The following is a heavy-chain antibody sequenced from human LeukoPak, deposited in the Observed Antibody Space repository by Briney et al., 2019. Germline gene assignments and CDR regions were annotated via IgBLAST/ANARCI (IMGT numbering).Heavy chain of an antibody. CDR1: GGSISSYY. D-gene: IGHD3-9*01. Sequence: PSVTLSLTCTVSGGSISSYYWSWIRQPPGKGLEWIGYIYYSGSTNYNPSLKSRVTISVDTSKNQFSLKLSSVTAADTAVYYCARGIQNPSVLRYFDWLPDLLAFDYWGQGTPVTVSS. CDR3: ARGIQNPSVLRYFDWLPDLLAFDY. V-gene: IGHV4-59*08. CDR2: IYYSGST. J-gene: IGHJ4*02.